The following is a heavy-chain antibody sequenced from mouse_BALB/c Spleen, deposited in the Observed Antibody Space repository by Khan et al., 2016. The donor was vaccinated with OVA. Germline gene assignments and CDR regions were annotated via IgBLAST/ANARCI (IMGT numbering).Heavy chain of an antibody. J-gene: IGHJ2*01. CDR1: GFTFSNYW. CDR3: WILL. CDR2: IRLKSDDYIK. V-gene: IGHV6-6*02. Sequence: EVKLEESGGGLVQPGGSMKLSCVASGFTFSNYWMNWVRQSPEKGLEWVAEIRLKSDDYIKHYAESVKGRFTITRDDSKSSLYLQMNNLRAEDTGIYYCWILLWGQGTTLTVSS.